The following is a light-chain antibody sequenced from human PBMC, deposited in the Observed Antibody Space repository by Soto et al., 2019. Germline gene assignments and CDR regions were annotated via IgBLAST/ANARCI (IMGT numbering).Light chain of an antibody. V-gene: IGLV3-21*01. CDR1: NIGSKG. J-gene: IGLJ2*01. CDR2: SDT. Sequence: SYELTQPPSVSVAPGETARISFGGNNIGSKGVHWYQQKPGQAPVLVIYSDTDLPPVIPERFSGSNSANMATLTISRVEDGDEADYYCQVWDSGSAHVLFGGGTQLTVL. CDR3: QVWDSGSAHVL.